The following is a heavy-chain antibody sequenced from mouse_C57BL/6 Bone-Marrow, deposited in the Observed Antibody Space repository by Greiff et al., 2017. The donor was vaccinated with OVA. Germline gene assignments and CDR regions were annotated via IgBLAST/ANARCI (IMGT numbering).Heavy chain of an antibody. Sequence: QVQLQQSGAELVMPGASVKLSCKASGYTFTSYWMHWVKQRPGQGLEWIGEIDPSDSYTNYNQKFKGKSTLTVDKSSSTAYMQLSSLTSEDSAVYYCAREEYGKDAMDYWGQGTSVTVSS. D-gene: IGHD2-10*02. CDR1: GYTFTSYW. CDR3: AREEYGKDAMDY. J-gene: IGHJ4*01. CDR2: IDPSDSYT. V-gene: IGHV1-69*01.